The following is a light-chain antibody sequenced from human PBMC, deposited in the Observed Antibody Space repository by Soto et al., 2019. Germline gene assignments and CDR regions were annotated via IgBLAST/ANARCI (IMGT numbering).Light chain of an antibody. CDR1: QSVSSGY. CDR2: GAS. CDR3: QQRSSWPPIT. J-gene: IGKJ5*01. Sequence: LLTLATVTLSWSPGPRVSLSCRALQSVSSGYLAWYQQKPGQAPSLLIYGASRTATGVPDRFSGSGSGTDFTLTIRSIEPEDFEIYFCQQRSSWPPITFGQGTRLEIK. V-gene: IGKV3D-20*02.